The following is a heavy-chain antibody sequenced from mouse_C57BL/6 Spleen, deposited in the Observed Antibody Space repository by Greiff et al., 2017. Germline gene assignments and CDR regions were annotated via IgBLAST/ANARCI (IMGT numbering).Heavy chain of an antibody. D-gene: IGHD4-1*01. J-gene: IGHJ2*01. CDR2: ISSGGSYT. Sequence: EVHLVESGGDLVKPGGSLKLSCAASGFTFSSYGMSWVRQTPDKRLEWVATISSGGSYTYYPDSVKGRFTISRDNAKNTLYLQMSSLKSEDTAMYYCAANWVYFDYWGQGTTLTVSA. CDR1: GFTFSSYG. CDR3: AANWVYFDY. V-gene: IGHV5-6*01.